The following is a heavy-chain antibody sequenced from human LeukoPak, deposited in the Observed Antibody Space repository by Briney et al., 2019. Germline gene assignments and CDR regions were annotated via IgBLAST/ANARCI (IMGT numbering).Heavy chain of an antibody. CDR2: INTNTGNP. Sequence: GASVKVSCKASRYTFTNYPMNWVRQAPGQGLEWVGWINTNTGNPTYAQGFTERFVFSWDTSVTTAYLQINSLKPEDTAVYFCARDTYCTGGRCYSRVGYWGQGTVVTVSS. CDR1: RYTFTNYP. D-gene: IGHD2-15*01. V-gene: IGHV7-4-1*02. CDR3: ARDTYCTGGRCYSRVGY. J-gene: IGHJ4*02.